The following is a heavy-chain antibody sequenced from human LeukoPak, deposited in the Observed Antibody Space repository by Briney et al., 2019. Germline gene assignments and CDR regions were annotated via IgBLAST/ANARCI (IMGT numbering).Heavy chain of an antibody. Sequence: SETLSLTCTVSGGSISSSSYYWGWIRQPPGKGLEWIGSIYYSGSTYYNPSLKSRVTISVDTSKNQFSLKLSSVTAADTAVYYCARELRGLLWFGESRTFDYWGQGTLVTVSS. D-gene: IGHD3-10*01. J-gene: IGHJ4*02. CDR2: IYYSGST. CDR3: ARELRGLLWFGESRTFDY. V-gene: IGHV4-39*07. CDR1: GGSISSSSYY.